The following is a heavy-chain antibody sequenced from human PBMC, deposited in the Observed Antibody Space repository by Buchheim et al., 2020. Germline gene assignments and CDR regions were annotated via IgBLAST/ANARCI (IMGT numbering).Heavy chain of an antibody. D-gene: IGHD4-11*01. Sequence: QVQLQESGPGLVKPSQTLSLTCTVSGGSISSGYYYWSWIRQSPGKGLEWIAYIYYSGSAYYNPSLKSRATISVDTSKNQFPRRLNSVTAADTAVYYCARIDNDYINYKWFDPWGQGTL. CDR3: ARIDNDYINYKWFDP. J-gene: IGHJ5*02. CDR2: IYYSGSA. V-gene: IGHV4-30-4*01. CDR1: GGSISSGYYY.